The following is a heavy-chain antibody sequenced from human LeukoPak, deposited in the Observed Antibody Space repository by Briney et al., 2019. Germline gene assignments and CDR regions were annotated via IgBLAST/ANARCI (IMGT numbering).Heavy chain of an antibody. CDR3: TRDSANYHFAY. Sequence: GGSLRLSCAASGFTVKDNFMSWVRQGPGKGLEWVSVLYSGGATYYADSVKGRFTISRDNSKNIVFLQMNDLRTEDTAFYYCTRDSANYHFAYWGQGALVTVSS. J-gene: IGHJ4*02. D-gene: IGHD4/OR15-4a*01. V-gene: IGHV3-66*01. CDR2: LYSGGAT. CDR1: GFTVKDNF.